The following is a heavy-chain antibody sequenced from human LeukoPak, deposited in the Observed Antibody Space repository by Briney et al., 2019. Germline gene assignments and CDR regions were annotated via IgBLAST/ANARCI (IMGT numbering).Heavy chain of an antibody. Sequence: PGGSLRLSCAASGLTGSHNYVSWVRQAPGKGLEWVSAIHTSGDTCYADSVKGRFTISRDTSKNTLYLQINSLRVEDTAVYFCARGGGLDVWGQGATVTVSS. J-gene: IGHJ6*02. CDR3: ARGGGLDV. V-gene: IGHV3-53*01. D-gene: IGHD3-16*01. CDR1: GLTGSHNY. CDR2: IHTSGDT.